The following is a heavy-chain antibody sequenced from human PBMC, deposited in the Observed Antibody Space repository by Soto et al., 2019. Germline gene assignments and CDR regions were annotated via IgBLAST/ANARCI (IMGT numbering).Heavy chain of an antibody. CDR1: GGSISSGDYY. V-gene: IGHV4-30-4*01. Sequence: PSVTLSLTCTVSGGSISSGDYYLSWIRQPPGKGLEWIGFIYYSGSAYYSPSLKSRVTISIDTSKSQFSLKLSSVTAADTAVYYCARRRDGYNRPFDYWGQGTLVTVSS. CDR3: ARRRDGYNRPFDY. J-gene: IGHJ4*02. D-gene: IGHD5-12*01. CDR2: IYYSGSA.